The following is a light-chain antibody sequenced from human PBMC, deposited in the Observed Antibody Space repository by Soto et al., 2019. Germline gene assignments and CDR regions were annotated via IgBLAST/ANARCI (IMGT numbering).Light chain of an antibody. CDR3: QQSYSTPRT. J-gene: IGKJ1*01. CDR2: AAF. CDR1: QSILHSNGYYY. V-gene: IGKV1-39*01. Sequence: DILMTQSPLSLTVTPGESASISCRSSQSILHSNGYYYLDWYLQKPGKAPKLLIYAAFSLQSGVPSRFSGNRSGTDLTLTISSLQPEDFATYYCQQSYSTPRTFGQGTKVDIK.